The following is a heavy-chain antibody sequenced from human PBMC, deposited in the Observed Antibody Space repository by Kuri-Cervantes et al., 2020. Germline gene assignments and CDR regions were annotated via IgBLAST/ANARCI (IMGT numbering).Heavy chain of an antibody. CDR1: GYTLTELS. Sequence: ASVKVSCKVSGYTLTELSMHWVRQAPGKGLEWMGGFDPEDGETIYAQKFQGRVTMTEDTSTDTAYMELSSLRSEDTAVYYCATTQSDSRWFDYWGQGTLVTVSS. CDR3: ATTQSDSRWFDY. D-gene: IGHD6-13*01. V-gene: IGHV1-24*01. CDR2: FDPEDGET. J-gene: IGHJ4*02.